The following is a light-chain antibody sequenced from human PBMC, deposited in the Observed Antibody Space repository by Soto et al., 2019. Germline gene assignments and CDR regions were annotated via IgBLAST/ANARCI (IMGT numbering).Light chain of an antibody. V-gene: IGKV3-15*01. CDR2: ATS. CDR1: QSVSSN. CDR3: QHYNNWPLT. Sequence: EIVMTQSPATLSGSPGERAPLSCWASQSVSSNLAWYQQKPGQTPRLLIYATSTRATGIPARFSGSGSGTEFTLTISSLQSEDFAVYYCQHYNNWPLTFGGGTKVDI. J-gene: IGKJ4*01.